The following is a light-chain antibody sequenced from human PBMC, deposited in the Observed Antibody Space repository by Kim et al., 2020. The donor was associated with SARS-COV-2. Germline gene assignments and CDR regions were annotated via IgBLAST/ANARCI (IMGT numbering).Light chain of an antibody. Sequence: SVGDRVTITCRARQSISSYLNWYQQKQGKAPKLLIYAASSLQSGVPSRFSGSGSGTDFTLTISSLQPEDFATYYCQQSYSTPPLYTFGQGTKLEI. CDR3: QQSYSTPPLYT. V-gene: IGKV1-39*01. J-gene: IGKJ2*01. CDR2: AAS. CDR1: QSISSY.